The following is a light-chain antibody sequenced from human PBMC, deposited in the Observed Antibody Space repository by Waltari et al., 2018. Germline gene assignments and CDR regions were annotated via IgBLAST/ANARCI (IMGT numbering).Light chain of an antibody. CDR2: GAS. CDR1: QSVSSS. CDR3: QQYSNWRT. J-gene: IGKJ1*01. V-gene: IGKV3-15*01. Sequence: EIVLTQSPATLSLSPGERATLSCRASQSVSSSLAWYQQKPGQAPRLLIYGASSRATGIPDRFSGSGSGTDFTLTISSLEPEDFAVYYCQQYSNWRTFGQGTK.